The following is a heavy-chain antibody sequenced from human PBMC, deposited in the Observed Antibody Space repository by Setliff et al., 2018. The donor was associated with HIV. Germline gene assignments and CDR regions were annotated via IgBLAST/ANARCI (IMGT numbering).Heavy chain of an antibody. J-gene: IGHJ6*02. CDR1: GAPISSYY. CDR2: IYNSGYS. CDR3: ARGDGYRAHDAYYDTGMDV. Sequence: SETLSLTCKVSGAPISSYYWNWIRQPPGKGLEWIGYIYNSGYSNSKPSLKSRVTISLDTSKNQFSLKLSSVTAADTAVYYCARGDGYRAHDAYYDTGMDVWGQGITVTVSS. D-gene: IGHD5-12*01. V-gene: IGHV4-59*01.